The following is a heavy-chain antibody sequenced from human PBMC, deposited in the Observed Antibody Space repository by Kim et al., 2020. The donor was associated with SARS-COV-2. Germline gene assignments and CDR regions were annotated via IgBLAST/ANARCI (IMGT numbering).Heavy chain of an antibody. CDR3: ARALGRSSSWYKFDP. CDR1: GYTFTSYG. CDR2: ISAYNGNT. V-gene: IGHV1-18*01. J-gene: IGHJ5*02. Sequence: ASVKVSCKASGYTFTSYGISWVRQAPGQGLEWMGWISAYNGNTNYVQKLQGRVTMTTDTSTSTAYMELRSLRSDDTAVYYCARALGRSSSWYKFDPWGQGTLVTVSS. D-gene: IGHD6-13*01.